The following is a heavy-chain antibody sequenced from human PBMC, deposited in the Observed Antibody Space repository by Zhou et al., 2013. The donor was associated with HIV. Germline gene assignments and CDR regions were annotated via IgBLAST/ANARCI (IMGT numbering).Heavy chain of an antibody. CDR1: GYTFASYD. CDR2: MNPDSGNT. Sequence: QVQLVQSGAEVRTPGASVKVSCKASGYTFASYDINWVRQATGQGLEWMGWMNPDSGNTGYAQKFQGRVTFTRDTSTNTAYMELSTLTSEDTALYYCAKAERSGYNYGSRAFYYMDVWGKGTSVTVSS. V-gene: IGHV1-8*03. J-gene: IGHJ6*03. CDR3: AKAERSGYNYGSRAFYYMDV. D-gene: IGHD5-18*01.